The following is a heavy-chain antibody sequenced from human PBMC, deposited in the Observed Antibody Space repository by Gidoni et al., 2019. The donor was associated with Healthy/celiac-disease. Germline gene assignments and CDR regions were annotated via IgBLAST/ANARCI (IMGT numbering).Heavy chain of an antibody. CDR2: IIPIFGTA. J-gene: IGHJ5*02. Sequence: KKPGSSVKVYCKASGGTFSSYAISWVRQAPGQGLEWMGGIIPIFGTANYAQKFQGRVTITADESTSTAYMELSSLRSEDTAVYYCASLLNDRSGYYPNDWFDPWGQGTLVTVSS. V-gene: IGHV1-69*01. D-gene: IGHD3-22*01. CDR3: ASLLNDRSGYYPNDWFDP. CDR1: GGTFSSYA.